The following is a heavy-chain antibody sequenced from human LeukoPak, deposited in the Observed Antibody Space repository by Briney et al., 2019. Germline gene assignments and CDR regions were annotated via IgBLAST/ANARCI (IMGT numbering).Heavy chain of an antibody. V-gene: IGHV4-59*12. Sequence: SETLSLTCTVSGGSISSYYWSWIRQPPGKGLEWIGYIYYSGNTNYNPSLKSRVTISVDTSKNQFSLKLSSVTAADTAVYYCARVGGDPYYYDSSGLGTIDYWGQGTLVTVSS. CDR1: GGSISSYY. CDR2: IYYSGNT. D-gene: IGHD3-22*01. J-gene: IGHJ4*02. CDR3: ARVGGDPYYYDSSGLGTIDY.